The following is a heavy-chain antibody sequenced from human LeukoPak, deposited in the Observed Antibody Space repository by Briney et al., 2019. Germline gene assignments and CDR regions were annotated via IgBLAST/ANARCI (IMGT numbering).Heavy chain of an antibody. CDR1: GYSFTSYW. Sequence: GESLKISCKGSGYSFTSYWIGWVRQMPGKGLEWMGIIYPGDSATRYSPSFQGQVTVSADKSISTTYLQWSSLKASDTAMYYCARQSIVCDAFEIWGQGTMVTVSS. V-gene: IGHV5-51*01. CDR2: IYPGDSAT. D-gene: IGHD3-22*01. J-gene: IGHJ3*02. CDR3: ARQSIVCDAFEI.